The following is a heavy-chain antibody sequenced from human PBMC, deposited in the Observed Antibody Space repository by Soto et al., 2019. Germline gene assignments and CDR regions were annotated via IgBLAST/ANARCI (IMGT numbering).Heavy chain of an antibody. CDR3: ARELMTTVTYFDY. D-gene: IGHD4-17*01. Sequence: EVQLVESGGGLVQPGGALRLSCAASGFAFSDHYMDWVRQAPGKGLEWVGRTRNKANSYTTEYAASVKGRFTISGDDSKNSHYLQMNRLKTEDTAMYYCARELMTTVTYFDYWGQGTLVTVSS. CDR2: TRNKANSYTT. J-gene: IGHJ4*02. V-gene: IGHV3-72*01. CDR1: GFAFSDHY.